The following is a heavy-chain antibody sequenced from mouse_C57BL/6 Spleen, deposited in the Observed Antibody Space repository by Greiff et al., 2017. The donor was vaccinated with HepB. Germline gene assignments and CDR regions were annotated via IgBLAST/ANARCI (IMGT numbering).Heavy chain of an antibody. V-gene: IGHV5-9-1*02. CDR1: GFTFSSYA. CDR3: TRVLNYYGSSYGTWFAY. CDR2: ISSGGDYI. J-gene: IGHJ3*01. D-gene: IGHD1-1*01. Sequence: EVKLMESGEGLVKPGGSLKLSCAASGFTFSSYAMSWVRQTPEKRPEWVAYISSGGDYIYYADTVKGRFTISRDNARNTLYLQMSSLKSEDTAMYYWTRVLNYYGSSYGTWFAYWGQGTLVTVSA.